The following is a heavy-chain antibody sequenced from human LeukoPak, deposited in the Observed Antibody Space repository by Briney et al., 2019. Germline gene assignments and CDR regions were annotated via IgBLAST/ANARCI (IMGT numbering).Heavy chain of an antibody. CDR2: IYYSGST. J-gene: IGHJ4*02. V-gene: IGHV4-39*07. CDR3: ARLSIAARPGQFDY. Sequence: SETLSLTCTVSGGSISSSSYYWGWIRQPPGKGLEWIGSIYYSGSTYYNPSLKSRVTISVDTSKNQFSLKLSSVTAADTAVYYCARLSIAARPGQFDYWGQGTLVTVSS. CDR1: GGSISSSSYY. D-gene: IGHD6-6*01.